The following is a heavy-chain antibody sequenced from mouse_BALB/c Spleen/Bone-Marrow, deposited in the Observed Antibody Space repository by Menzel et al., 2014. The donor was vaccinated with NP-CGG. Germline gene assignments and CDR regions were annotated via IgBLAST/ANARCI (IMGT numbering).Heavy chain of an antibody. J-gene: IGHJ4*01. CDR2: LDPETGGT. D-gene: IGHD4-1*01. Sequence: VQGVESGAELVRPGASVTLSCKASGYTFTDYEMHWVKQTPVHGLEWIGTLDPETGGTAYNQKFKDMATLTADKPSTTAYMELRSLTSEDSAVYYCANWGYYAMDYWGQGISVTVSS. V-gene: IGHV1-15*01. CDR3: ANWGYYAMDY. CDR1: GYTFTDYE.